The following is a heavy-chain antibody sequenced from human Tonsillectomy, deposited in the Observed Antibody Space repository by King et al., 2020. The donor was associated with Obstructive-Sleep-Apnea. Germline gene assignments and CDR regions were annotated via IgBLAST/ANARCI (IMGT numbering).Heavy chain of an antibody. J-gene: IGHJ4*02. CDR3: ARAVKTYYYDSSGLDY. D-gene: IGHD3-22*01. V-gene: IGHV4-30-4*01. CDR2: IYYSGST. CDR1: GGSISSGDYY. Sequence: VQLQESGPGLVKPSQTLSLICTVSGGSISSGDYYWSWIRQPPGKGLEWIGYIYYSGSTYYNPSLKSRVTISIDTSQNQFSLKLSSVTAADTAVYFCARAVKTYYYDSSGLDYWGQGTLVTVSS.